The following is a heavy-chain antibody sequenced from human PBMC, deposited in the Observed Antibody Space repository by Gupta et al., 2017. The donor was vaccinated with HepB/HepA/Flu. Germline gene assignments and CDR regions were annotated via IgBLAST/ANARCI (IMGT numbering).Heavy chain of an antibody. Sequence: EVQLVESGGGLVQPGRSLRLSCTASGFTFGDYAMSWVRQAPGKGLEWVGFIRSKAYGGTTEYAASVKGRFTISRDDSKSIAYLQMNSLKTEDTAVYYCTRSSISYGMDVWGQGTTVTVSS. CDR1: GFTFGDYA. CDR3: TRSSISYGMDV. V-gene: IGHV3-49*04. D-gene: IGHD6-6*01. J-gene: IGHJ6*02. CDR2: IRSKAYGGTT.